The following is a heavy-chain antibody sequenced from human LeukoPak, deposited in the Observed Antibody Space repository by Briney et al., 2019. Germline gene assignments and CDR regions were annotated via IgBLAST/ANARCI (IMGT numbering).Heavy chain of an antibody. Sequence: SETLSLTCAVSGYSVNNGYQWAWIRQSPGRGLEWIGSIYHNGGAHYNPSLRSRVVISVDTSNNQFSLRLSSVTVADTAVYYCARDPRWLTPDCTSTSCYENYFDPWGRGTLVTVSS. V-gene: IGHV4-38-2*02. CDR3: ARDPRWLTPDCTSTSCYENYFDP. CDR2: IYHNGGA. CDR1: GYSVNNGYQ. J-gene: IGHJ5*02. D-gene: IGHD2-2*01.